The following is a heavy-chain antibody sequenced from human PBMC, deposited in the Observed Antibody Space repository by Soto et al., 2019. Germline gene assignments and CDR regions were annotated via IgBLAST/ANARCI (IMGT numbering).Heavy chain of an antibody. CDR1: GFTFSSYA. CDR2: ISGSGGST. CDR3: AKDAPYYGSGSASFDY. D-gene: IGHD3-10*01. Sequence: PGGSLRLSCAASGFTFSSYAMSWVRQAPGKGLEWVSAISGSGGSTYYADSVKGRFTISRDNSKNTLYLQMNSLRAEDTAVYYCAKDAPYYGSGSASFDYWGQGTLVTVSS. V-gene: IGHV3-23*01. J-gene: IGHJ4*02.